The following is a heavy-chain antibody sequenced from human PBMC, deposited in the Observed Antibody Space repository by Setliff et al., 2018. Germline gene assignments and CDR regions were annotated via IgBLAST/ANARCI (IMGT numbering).Heavy chain of an antibody. V-gene: IGHV4-61*02. CDR3: AKEGYYDHFGYYHYYFDF. CDR2: IYTTGNT. J-gene: IGHJ4*02. CDR1: GDSITSGSDY. Sequence: PSETLSLTCTVSGDSITSGSDYWNWIRQPAGKGLEWIGRIYTTGNTNYNPSLKSRVAMSVDTSKNQFSLRLSSVTAADTAVYYCAKEGYYDHFGYYHYYFDFWGQGTLVTV. D-gene: IGHD3-22*01.